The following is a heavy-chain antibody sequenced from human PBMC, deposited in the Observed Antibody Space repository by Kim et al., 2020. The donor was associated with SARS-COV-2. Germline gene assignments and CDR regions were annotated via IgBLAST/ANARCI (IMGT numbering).Heavy chain of an antibody. V-gene: IGHV4-59*08. J-gene: IGHJ4*02. CDR2: INYSGST. CDR1: GGSISSYY. Sequence: SETLSLTCTVSGGSISSYYWSWIRQPSGKGLEWIGYINYSGSTNYNPSLKSRVTISLDTSKNQLSLKLSSVTAADTAAYYCARGTAMVLDYWGQGTLVT. CDR3: ARGTAMVLDY. D-gene: IGHD5-18*01.